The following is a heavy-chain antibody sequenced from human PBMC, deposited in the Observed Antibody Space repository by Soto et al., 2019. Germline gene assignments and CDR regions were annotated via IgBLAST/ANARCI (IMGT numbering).Heavy chain of an antibody. CDR2: IYYSGST. CDR3: ARQNYGDYGGGFDY. J-gene: IGHJ4*02. CDR1: GSSISSSSYY. Sequence: SETLSLTCTVSGSSISSSSYYWGWIRQPPGKGLEWIGSIYYSGSTYYNPSLKSRVTISVDTSKNQFSLKLSSVTAADTAVYYCARQNYGDYGGGFDYWGQGTLVTVSS. V-gene: IGHV4-39*01. D-gene: IGHD4-17*01.